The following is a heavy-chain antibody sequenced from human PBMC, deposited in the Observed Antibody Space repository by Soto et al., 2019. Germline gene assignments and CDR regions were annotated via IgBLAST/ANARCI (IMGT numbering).Heavy chain of an antibody. Sequence: PGGSLRLSCLASGITFDTYAMGWVRQAPGKGLEWVSAISTSGASTSFADFVEGRFTISRDNSENTLYLQMSSLRVEDTAVYYCAKGDSGWPLWYFDYRGKGILVTVSS. V-gene: IGHV3-23*01. J-gene: IGHJ4*02. D-gene: IGHD6-19*01. CDR3: AKGDSGWPLWYFDY. CDR1: GITFDTYA. CDR2: ISTSGAST.